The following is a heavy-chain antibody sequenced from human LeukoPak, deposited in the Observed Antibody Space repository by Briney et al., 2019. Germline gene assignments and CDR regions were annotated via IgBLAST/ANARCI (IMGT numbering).Heavy chain of an antibody. CDR3: GIPPGSGR. CDR1: GFTVSHNY. J-gene: IGHJ1*01. Sequence: RGSLRLSCAASGFTVSHNYMTWVRQAPGKGLEWVSIIYSGGSTYYADSVKGRFTISRDNSKNPLYLQMNSLRAEDTAVYYCGIPPGSGRWGQGTLVTVSS. D-gene: IGHD2-2*02. V-gene: IGHV3-53*01. CDR2: IYSGGST.